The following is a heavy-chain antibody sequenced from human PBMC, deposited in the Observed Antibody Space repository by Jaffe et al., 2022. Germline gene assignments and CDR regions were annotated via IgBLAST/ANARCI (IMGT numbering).Heavy chain of an antibody. J-gene: IGHJ4*02. V-gene: IGHV3-30*02. CDR3: AKDNRYSSGWYHPLDY. D-gene: IGHD6-19*01. CDR2: IRYDGSNK. Sequence: QVQLVESGGGVVQPGGSLRLSCAASGFTFSSYGMHWVRQAPGKGLEWVAFIRYDGSNKYYADSVKGRFTISRDNSKNTLYLQMNSLRAEDTAVYYCAKDNRYSSGWYHPLDYWGQGTLVTVSS. CDR1: GFTFSSYG.